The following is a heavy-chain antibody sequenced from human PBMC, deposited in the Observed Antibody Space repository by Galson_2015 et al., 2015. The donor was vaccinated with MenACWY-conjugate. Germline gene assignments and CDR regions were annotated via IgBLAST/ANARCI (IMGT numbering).Heavy chain of an antibody. CDR1: GFTFTTYA. CDR2: VANGGLST. CDR3: AKGERRHYDSSGFSEH. Sequence: SLRLSCAASGFTFTTYAMFWFRQAPGQGLEWVSAVANGGLSTAYADSVRGRFTISRDNSKSTLYLQMDSLRADDTAVYFCAKGERRHYDSSGFSEHWGQGSLITVSS. V-gene: IGHV3-23*01. J-gene: IGHJ4*02. D-gene: IGHD3-22*01.